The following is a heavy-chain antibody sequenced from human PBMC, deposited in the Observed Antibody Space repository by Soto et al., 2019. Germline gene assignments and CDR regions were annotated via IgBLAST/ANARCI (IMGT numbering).Heavy chain of an antibody. Sequence: QITLKESGPTLVRPTQTLTLTCTFSGFSLSSTGVAVAWIRQPPGEALEWLALIYWDDDKRYNSSLKSRLTITKDTSRDQVVLAMTNMDPMDTATYFCAHSQRGPRDFWGPGILVTVSS. J-gene: IGHJ4*02. D-gene: IGHD5-12*01. CDR2: IYWDDDK. CDR1: GFSLSSTGVA. CDR3: AHSQRGPRDF. V-gene: IGHV2-5*02.